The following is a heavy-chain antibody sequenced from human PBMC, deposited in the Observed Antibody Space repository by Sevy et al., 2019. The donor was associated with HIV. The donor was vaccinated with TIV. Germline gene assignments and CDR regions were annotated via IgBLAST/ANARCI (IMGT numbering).Heavy chain of an antibody. J-gene: IGHJ6*02. CDR3: AVPMIWGVISFYYYGMDV. D-gene: IGHD3-10*01. CDR2: IKQDGSEK. CDR1: GFTFSSYW. V-gene: IGHV3-7*01. Sequence: GGSLRLSCAASGFTFSSYWMSWVRQASGKGLEWVANIKQDGSEKYYVDSVKGRFTISRDNAKNSLYLQMNSLRAEDTAVYFCAVPMIWGVISFYYYGMDVWGQGTTVTVSS.